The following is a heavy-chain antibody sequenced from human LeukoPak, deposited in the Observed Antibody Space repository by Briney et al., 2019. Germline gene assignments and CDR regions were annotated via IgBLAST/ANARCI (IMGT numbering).Heavy chain of an antibody. CDR1: GFTFGDYA. CDR2: IRSKAYGGTT. V-gene: IGHV3-49*03. CDR3: SRGRRSPDS. D-gene: IGHD5-24*01. J-gene: IGHJ5*01. Sequence: PGRSLRLSCTTSGFTFGDYAMSWFRQAPGKGLEWVGFIRSKAYGGTTEYAASLKGRITISRDDSKTIAYLQVSSLKTEDTAVYYCSRGRRSPDSWGQGTLVTVSS.